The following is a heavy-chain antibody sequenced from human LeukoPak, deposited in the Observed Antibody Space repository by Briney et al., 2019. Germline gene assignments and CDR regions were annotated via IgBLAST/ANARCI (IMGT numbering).Heavy chain of an antibody. CDR2: ISGSGGST. Sequence: PGRSLRLSCAASALTLSRYAMNWVRQAPLKGLKWVSTISGSGGSTYYADSVKGRFTISRDNSKNTLYLHMNSLRAEDTAVYFCAKREYYDSSGYSDFWGQGTLVTVSS. D-gene: IGHD3-22*01. CDR1: ALTLSRYA. CDR3: AKREYYDSSGYSDF. J-gene: IGHJ4*02. V-gene: IGHV3-23*01.